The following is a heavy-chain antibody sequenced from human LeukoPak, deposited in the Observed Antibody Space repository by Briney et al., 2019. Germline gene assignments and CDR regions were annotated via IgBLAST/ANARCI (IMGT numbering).Heavy chain of an antibody. CDR2: IYHSGST. CDR3: ARLLDTVVIGDY. Sequence: SETMSLTCAVSGCSISSGYYWGWIRQPPGKGLEWIGSIYHSGSTYYNPSLKSRVTISLDTSTNQFSLKRSSVTAADTAVYYCARLLDTVVIGDYWGQGTLVTVSS. J-gene: IGHJ4*02. CDR1: GCSISSGYY. D-gene: IGHD2-21*01. V-gene: IGHV4-38-2*01.